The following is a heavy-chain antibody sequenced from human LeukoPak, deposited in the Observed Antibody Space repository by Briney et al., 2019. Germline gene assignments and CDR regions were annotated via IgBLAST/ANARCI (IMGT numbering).Heavy chain of an antibody. CDR2: IYHSGST. J-gene: IGHJ4*02. Sequence: SGTLSLTCAVSGGSISSSNWWSWVRQPPGKGLEWIGEIYHSGSTNYNPSLKSRVTIPVDKSKNQFSLKLSSVTAADTAVYYCARGPARAAAGTGYFDYWGQGTLVTVSS. V-gene: IGHV4-4*02. D-gene: IGHD6-13*01. CDR1: GGSISSSNW. CDR3: ARGPARAAAGTGYFDY.